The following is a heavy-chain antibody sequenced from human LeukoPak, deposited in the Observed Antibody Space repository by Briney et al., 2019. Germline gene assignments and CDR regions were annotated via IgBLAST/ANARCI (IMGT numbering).Heavy chain of an antibody. CDR3: ARDRPYTYGTRIYYYYGMDV. V-gene: IGHV3-21*01. Sequence: GGSLRLSCAASGFTFSYYSMNWVRQAPGKGLEWVSSINCNSNYMSYADSVKGRFTISRDNAKNSLYLQMTSLRAEDTAVYYCARDRPYTYGTRIYYYYGMDVWGQGTTVTVSS. J-gene: IGHJ6*02. CDR2: INCNSNYM. CDR1: GFTFSYYS. D-gene: IGHD5-18*01.